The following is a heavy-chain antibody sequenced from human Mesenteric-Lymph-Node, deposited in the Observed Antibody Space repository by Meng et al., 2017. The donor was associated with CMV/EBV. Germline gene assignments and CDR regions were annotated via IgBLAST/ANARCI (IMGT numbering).Heavy chain of an antibody. CDR3: AKGAGPDTQERY. D-gene: IGHD3-10*01. J-gene: IGHJ4*02. CDR2: ICGGHDKT. Sequence: GESLKISCAASGFTFRSHAMTWVRQAPGRGLEWVSTICGGHDKTYYADSVKGRFTISKDASMNTLDLRMNSLRGDDTAVYYCAKGAGPDTQERYWGQGALVTVSS. CDR1: GFTFRSHA. V-gene: IGHV3-23*01.